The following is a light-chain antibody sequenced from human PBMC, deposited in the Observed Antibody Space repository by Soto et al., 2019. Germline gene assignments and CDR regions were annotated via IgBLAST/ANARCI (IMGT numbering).Light chain of an antibody. CDR1: QSISSTS. CDR3: QRYGNSPPLT. Sequence: VLTQSPGTLSLSPGERATLSCRASQSISSTSLAWYQHQPGQAPRLLVYGASVRASGIPDRFSGGGSGTDFTLTISILEPEDFAVYYCQRYGNSPPLTFGGGTKVEIK. V-gene: IGKV3-20*01. J-gene: IGKJ4*01. CDR2: GAS.